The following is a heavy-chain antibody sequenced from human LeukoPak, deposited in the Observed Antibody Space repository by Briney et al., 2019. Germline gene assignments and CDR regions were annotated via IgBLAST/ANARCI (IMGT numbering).Heavy chain of an antibody. CDR2: IKHDGGEE. J-gene: IGHJ4*02. CDR1: GFTFSTSW. Sequence: GGSLRLSCAASGFTFSTSWMTWVRQAPGKGLEWVANIKHDGGEEYYVDSVRGRFSISRDNAKNSLYLQMDSLRAEDTAVYYCARGMEWADFDYWGQGTLVTVSS. V-gene: IGHV3-7*01. CDR3: ARGMEWADFDY. D-gene: IGHD3-3*01.